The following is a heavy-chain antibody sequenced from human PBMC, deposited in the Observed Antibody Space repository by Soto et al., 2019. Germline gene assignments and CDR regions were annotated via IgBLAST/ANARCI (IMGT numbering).Heavy chain of an antibody. CDR3: VKGYSTSWYYY. Sequence: GGSLRLSYSASGFTFSSYAMHWVRQAPGKGLEYVSAISSNGGSTYYADSVKGRFTISRDNSKNTLYLQMSSLRAEDTAVYYCVKGYSTSWYYYWGQGTLVTVSS. D-gene: IGHD6-13*01. J-gene: IGHJ4*02. CDR2: ISSNGGST. CDR1: GFTFSSYA. V-gene: IGHV3-64D*06.